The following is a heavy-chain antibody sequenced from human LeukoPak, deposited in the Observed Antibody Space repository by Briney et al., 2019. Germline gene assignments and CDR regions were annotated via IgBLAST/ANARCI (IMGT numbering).Heavy chain of an antibody. V-gene: IGHV1-46*01. CDR2: INPSGGST. D-gene: IGHD2-15*01. J-gene: IGHJ4*02. Sequence: GASVKVSCKASGYTFTSYGISWVRQAPGQGLEWMGIINPSGGSTSYAQKFQGRVTMTRDTSTSTVYMELSSLRSEDTAVYYCARDSGGLELLLLYEYWGQGTLVTVSS. CDR3: ARDSGGLELLLLYEY. CDR1: GYTFTSYG.